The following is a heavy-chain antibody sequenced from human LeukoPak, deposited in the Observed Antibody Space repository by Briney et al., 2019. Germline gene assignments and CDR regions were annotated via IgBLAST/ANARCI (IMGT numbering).Heavy chain of an antibody. CDR3: ARRLTQYDCFDP. CDR1: GDSVSSNSVT. J-gene: IGHJ5*02. D-gene: IGHD2-2*01. CDR2: TYYRSTWYN. V-gene: IGHV6-1*01. Sequence: SQTLSLTCAISGDSVSSNSVTWNWIRQSPSRGLGWLGRTYYRSTWYNDYAVSVRGRITVNPDTSKNQFSLHLNSVTPEDTAVYYCARRLTQYDCFDPWGQGILVTVSS.